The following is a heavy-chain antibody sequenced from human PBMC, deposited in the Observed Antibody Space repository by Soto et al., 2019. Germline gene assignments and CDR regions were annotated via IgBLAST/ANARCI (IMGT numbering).Heavy chain of an antibody. CDR3: ARTDYCSSTSCHPSFDY. J-gene: IGHJ4*02. V-gene: IGHV3-53*01. CDR2: IYSGGST. D-gene: IGHD2-2*01. Sequence: LRLSCAASGFTVSSNYMSWVRQAPGKGLEWVSVIYSGGSTYYADSVKGRFTISRDNSKNTLYLQMNSLRAEDTAVYYCARTDYCSSTSCHPSFDYWGQGTLVAVSS. CDR1: GFTVSSNY.